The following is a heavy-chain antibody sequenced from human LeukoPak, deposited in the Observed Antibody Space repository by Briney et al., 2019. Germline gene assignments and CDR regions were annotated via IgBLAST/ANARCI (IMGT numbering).Heavy chain of an antibody. D-gene: IGHD5-18*01. CDR3: ARERGHSYGPGDGVDY. V-gene: IGHV1-69*04. CDR2: IIPIFGIA. J-gene: IGHJ4*02. CDR1: GGTFSSYA. Sequence: SVKVSCKASGGTFSSYAISWVRQAPGQGLKWMGRIIPIFGIANYAQKFQGRVTITADKSTSTAYMELSSLRSEDTAVYYCARERGHSYGPGDGVDYWGQGTLVTVSS.